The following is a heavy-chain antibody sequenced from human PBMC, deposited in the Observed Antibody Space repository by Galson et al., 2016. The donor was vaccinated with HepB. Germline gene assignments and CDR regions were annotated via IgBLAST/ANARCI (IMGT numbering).Heavy chain of an antibody. CDR1: GSTFTDNN. J-gene: IGHJ4*02. Sequence: SVKVSCKASGSTFTDNNIHWVRQAPGQELEWMGWINPNSGNTNYAQKFQGRVTMTRDTSISTAYMELSRLRSDDTAVYYCARARVFLEWVFLSFWGQGTLVTVSS. CDR3: ARARVFLEWVFLSF. CDR2: INPNSGNT. V-gene: IGHV1-2*02. D-gene: IGHD3-3*01.